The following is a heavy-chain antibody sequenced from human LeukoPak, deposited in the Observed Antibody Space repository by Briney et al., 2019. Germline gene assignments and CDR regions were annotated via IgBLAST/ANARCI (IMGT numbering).Heavy chain of an antibody. V-gene: IGHV4-4*02. Sequence: SGTLSLTCAVSGGSISSSNWWSWVRQPPGKGLEWIGEIYHSGSTNYNPSLKSRVTISVDKSKNQFSLKLSSVTAADTAVYYCAREMDDSSGYGRYFDYWGQGTLVTVSS. CDR2: IYHSGST. D-gene: IGHD3-22*01. J-gene: IGHJ4*02. CDR1: GGSISSSNW. CDR3: AREMDDSSGYGRYFDY.